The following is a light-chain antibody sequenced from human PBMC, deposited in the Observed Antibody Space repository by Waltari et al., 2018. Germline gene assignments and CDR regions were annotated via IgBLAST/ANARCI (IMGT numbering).Light chain of an antibody. CDR1: QTVRTTY. CDR3: QQYDISPLT. CDR2: GAS. Sequence: EIVLTQSPGTLSLSPGERATLSCRASQTVRTTYLAWYQQKPGQAPTLLIYGASSRATRIPDRFSGSGSGTDFSLTISSLEPEDFAVYYCQQYDISPLTFGGGTKVETK. V-gene: IGKV3-20*01. J-gene: IGKJ4*01.